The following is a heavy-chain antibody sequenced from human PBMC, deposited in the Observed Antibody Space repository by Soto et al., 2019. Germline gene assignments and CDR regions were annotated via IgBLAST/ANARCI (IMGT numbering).Heavy chain of an antibody. CDR2: IYYTGST. J-gene: IGHJ4*02. CDR3: VGVTYTRPILDF. Sequence: QLQLQESGPGLVKPSETLSLTCTVSGGSISRNAHFWGWIRQPPGKGLEWIGSIYYTGSTYYNPSLKSRLILSVDSSNIQFSLRLNSVAAADTAVDYCVGVTYTRPILDFSGQGTLVSVSS. D-gene: IGHD3-16*01. V-gene: IGHV4-39*01. CDR1: GGSISRNAHF.